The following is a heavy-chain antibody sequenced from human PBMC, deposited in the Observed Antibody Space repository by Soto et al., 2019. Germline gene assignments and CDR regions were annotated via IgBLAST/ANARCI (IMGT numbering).Heavy chain of an antibody. CDR2: ISSSSSYI. J-gene: IGHJ4*02. Sequence: GGSLRLSCAASGFTFSSYSMNWVRQAPGKGLEWVSSISSSSSYIYYADAVKGRFTISRDNAKNSLYLQMNSLRADDTAVYYCAREDSGYDLGFDYWGQGTLVTVSS. CDR3: AREDSGYDLGFDY. V-gene: IGHV3-21*01. CDR1: GFTFSSYS. D-gene: IGHD5-12*01.